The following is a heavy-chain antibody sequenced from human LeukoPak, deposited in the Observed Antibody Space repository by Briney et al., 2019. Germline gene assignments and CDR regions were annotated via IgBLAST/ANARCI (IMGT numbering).Heavy chain of an antibody. J-gene: IGHJ4*02. CDR2: ITPSATT. CDR1: GFAFSNYG. V-gene: IGHV3-23*01. CDR3: GRAYDFSRH. Sequence: GGSLRLSCAASGFAFSNYGMNWVRQAPGKGLEWVSGITPSATTYYADSVTGRFTISRDNSKNSLYLQMNSLRAEDTALYYCGRAYDFSRHWGQGTLVAVSS. D-gene: IGHD3-3*01.